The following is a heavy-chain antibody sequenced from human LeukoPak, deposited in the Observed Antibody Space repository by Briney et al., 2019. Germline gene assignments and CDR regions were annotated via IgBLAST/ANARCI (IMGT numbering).Heavy chain of an antibody. V-gene: IGHV3-30-3*01. CDR2: ISYDGSNK. D-gene: IGHD6-13*01. CDR1: GFTFSSYA. J-gene: IGHJ4*02. CDR3: ARAFSPPTIAAPDY. Sequence: QPGGSLRLSCAASGFTFSSYAMHWVRQAPGKGLEWVAVISYDGSNKYYADSVKGRFTISRDNSKNTLYLQMNSLRAEDTAVYYCARAFSPPTIAAPDYWGQGTLVTVSS.